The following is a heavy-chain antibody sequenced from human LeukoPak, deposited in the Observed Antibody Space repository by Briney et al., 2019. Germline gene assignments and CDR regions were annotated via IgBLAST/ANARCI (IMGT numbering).Heavy chain of an antibody. V-gene: IGHV3-23*01. CDR3: AKPGRGGLYGGGFQH. D-gene: IGHD2-8*01. J-gene: IGHJ1*01. CDR1: GFTFSSYA. CDR2: ISGSGGST. Sequence: GGSLRLSCAASGFTFSSYAMSWVRQAPGKGLEWVSAISGSGGSTFYAESVKGRFTISRANSKNTLYLQRNSLRAEDTALYYCAKPGRGGLYGGGFQHWGQGTLVTVSS.